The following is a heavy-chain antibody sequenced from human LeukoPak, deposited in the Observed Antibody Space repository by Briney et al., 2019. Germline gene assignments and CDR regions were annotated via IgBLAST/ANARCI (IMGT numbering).Heavy chain of an antibody. CDR2: VYYSGTA. Sequence: SGTLSLTCTVSGGSMRSYYWSWIRQPPGKGLELIGYVYYSGTANYNPSLESRVTILVDTSKNQFSLNLSSVTAADTAVYYCARTKSGWYYSDYWGQGTLVSVSS. D-gene: IGHD6-19*01. CDR3: ARTKSGWYYSDY. CDR1: GGSMRSYY. J-gene: IGHJ4*02. V-gene: IGHV4-59*08.